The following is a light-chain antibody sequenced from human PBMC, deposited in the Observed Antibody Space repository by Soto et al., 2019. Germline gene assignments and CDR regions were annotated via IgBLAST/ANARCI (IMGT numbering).Light chain of an antibody. CDR3: QQYYVF. CDR1: QDISNY. V-gene: IGKV1-33*01. CDR2: DES. J-gene: IGKJ3*01. Sequence: DIQMTQSPSSLSASVGDRVTITCQASQDISNYLNWYQQKPGKAPKLLKYDESHLETGVLSRFSGSVSGTDFTFTISSLQLEYIATYSCQQYYVFFGPGTKVDIK.